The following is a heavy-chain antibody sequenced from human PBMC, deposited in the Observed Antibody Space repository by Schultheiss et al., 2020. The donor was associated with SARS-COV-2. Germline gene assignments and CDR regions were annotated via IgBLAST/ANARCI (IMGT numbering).Heavy chain of an antibody. V-gene: IGHV3-66*01. J-gene: IGHJ4*02. D-gene: IGHD6-6*01. CDR1: GFTFDDYA. Sequence: GGSLRLSCAASGFTFDDYAMHWVRQAPGKGLEWVSVIYSGGSTYYADSVKGRFTISRDNAKNTLYLQMNSLRAEDTAVYYCAREAARAFDYWGQGTLVTVSS. CDR2: IYSGGST. CDR3: AREAARAFDY.